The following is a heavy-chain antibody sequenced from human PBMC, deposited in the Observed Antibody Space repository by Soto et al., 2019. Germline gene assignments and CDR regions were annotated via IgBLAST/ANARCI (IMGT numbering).Heavy chain of an antibody. Sequence: PGGSLRLSCAASGFTFSSYGMHWVRQAPGEGLEWVAVIWYDGSNKYYADSVKGRFTISRDNSKNTLYLQMNSLRAEDTAVYYCARESEYHAFDIWGQGTMVTVSS. V-gene: IGHV3-33*01. CDR1: GFTFSSYG. J-gene: IGHJ3*02. CDR3: ARESEYHAFDI. D-gene: IGHD2-2*01. CDR2: IWYDGSNK.